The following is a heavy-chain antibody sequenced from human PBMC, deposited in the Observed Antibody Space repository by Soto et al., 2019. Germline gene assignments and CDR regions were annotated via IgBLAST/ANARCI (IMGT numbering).Heavy chain of an antibody. CDR1: GFTFISYA. V-gene: IGHV3-23*01. J-gene: IGHJ4*02. D-gene: IGHD3-16*01. CDR3: VKDPYDKSWGSYVRYFDH. CDR2: ISASGDTT. Sequence: EVQLLESGGGLVQPGGSLRLSCTASGFTFISYAMSWVRQSPGKGLEWVSAISASGDTTYDADSVKGRFTISRDNSKNTLYLQMNSLRADDTAVYFCVKDPYDKSWGSYVRYFDHWGQGTLVTFSS.